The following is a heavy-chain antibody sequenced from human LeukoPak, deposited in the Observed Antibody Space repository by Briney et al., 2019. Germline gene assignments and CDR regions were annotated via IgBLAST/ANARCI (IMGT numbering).Heavy chain of an antibody. CDR3: ARATGIAAAGTSHHYYYGMDV. J-gene: IGHJ6*02. V-gene: IGHV3-66*01. D-gene: IGHD6-13*01. CDR2: IYSGGST. Sequence: GGSLRLSCAASGFTVSSNYMSWVRQAPGKGLEWVSIIYSGGSTYSADSVKGRFTISRDNSKNTLYLQMNSLRAEDTAVYYCARATGIAAAGTSHHYYYGMDVWGQGTTVTVSS. CDR1: GFTVSSNY.